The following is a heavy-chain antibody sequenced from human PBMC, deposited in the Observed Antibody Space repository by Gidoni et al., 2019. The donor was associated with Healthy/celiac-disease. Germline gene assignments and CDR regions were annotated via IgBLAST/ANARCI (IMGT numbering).Heavy chain of an antibody. Sequence: EVQLVESGGGLVKPGGSLRLSCAASGFTFSSDSMNCVRQAPGKGLKWVSSSSSSSSYIYYADSVKGRFTISRDNAKNSLYLQMNSLRAEDTAVYYGAREGLGADAFDIWGQGTMVTVSS. D-gene: IGHD1-26*01. CDR2: SSSSSSYI. V-gene: IGHV3-21*01. J-gene: IGHJ3*02. CDR1: GFTFSSDS. CDR3: AREGLGADAFDI.